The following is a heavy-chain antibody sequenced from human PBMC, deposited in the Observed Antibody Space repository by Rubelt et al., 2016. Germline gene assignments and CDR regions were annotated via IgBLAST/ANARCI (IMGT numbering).Heavy chain of an antibody. V-gene: IGHV4-39*07. J-gene: IGHJ4*02. CDR3: ARSIRSSSWYTFDY. D-gene: IGHD6-13*01. CDR2: IYYSGST. CDR1: GGSISSSSYY. Sequence: QLQLQESGPGLVKPSETLSLTCTVSGGSISSSSYYWGWIRQPPGKGLEWIGSIYYSGSTYYNPSLKGRVTISVDTSKNQFSLKLSSVTAADTAVYYCARSIRSSSWYTFDYWGQGTLVTVSS.